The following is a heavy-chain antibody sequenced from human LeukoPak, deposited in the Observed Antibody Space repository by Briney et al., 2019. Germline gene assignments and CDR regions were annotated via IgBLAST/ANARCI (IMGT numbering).Heavy chain of an antibody. CDR3: ARDRETRGGDMLDF. CDR2: VNPNSGDT. V-gene: IGHV1-2*06. D-gene: IGHD3-16*01. J-gene: IGHJ4*02. CDR1: GYTFTSYG. Sequence: ASVKVSCKASGYTFTSYGISWVRQAPGQGLQWLGRVNPNSGDTDYAQKFQGRVTVTRDTSISTAYMELSRLRSDDTAVYYCARDRETRGGDMLDFWGQGTLVTVSS.